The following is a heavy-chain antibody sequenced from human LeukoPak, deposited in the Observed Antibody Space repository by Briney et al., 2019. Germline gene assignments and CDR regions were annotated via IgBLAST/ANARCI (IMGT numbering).Heavy chain of an antibody. Sequence: GGSLRLSCAASGFSFSSFAMSWVRQAPGKGLEWVSVISGLGDSTNYAESVKGRFTISRDNSKNTVYLLMNSLRGEDTAVYYCAKGPAEYSGYDYFEYWGQGTLVTVSS. D-gene: IGHD5-12*01. CDR3: AKGPAEYSGYDYFEY. V-gene: IGHV3-23*01. J-gene: IGHJ4*02. CDR2: ISGLGDST. CDR1: GFSFSSFA.